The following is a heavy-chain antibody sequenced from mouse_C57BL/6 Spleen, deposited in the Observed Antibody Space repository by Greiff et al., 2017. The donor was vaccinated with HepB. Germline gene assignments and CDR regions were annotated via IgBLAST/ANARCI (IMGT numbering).Heavy chain of an antibody. D-gene: IGHD2-5*01. CDR3: ARGNSNYVAY. V-gene: IGHV1-64*01. CDR2: IHPNSGST. Sequence: QVQLQQPGAELVKPGASVKLSCKASGYTFTSYWMHWVKQRPGQGLEWIGMIHPNSGSTNYNEKFKSKATLTVDKSSITAYMQLSSLTSEDSAVYYCARGNSNYVAYWGQGTLVTVSA. CDR1: GYTFTSYW. J-gene: IGHJ3*01.